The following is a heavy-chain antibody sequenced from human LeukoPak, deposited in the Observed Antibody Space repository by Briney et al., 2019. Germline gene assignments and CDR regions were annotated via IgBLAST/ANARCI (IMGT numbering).Heavy chain of an antibody. V-gene: IGHV3-7*01. CDR3: ARGPTNGQAFDY. CDR1: GFTFSSSW. Sequence: GGSLRLSCEASGFTFSSSWMTWVRQAPGKGLEWVASIREDGSEKTSVDSVKGRFTISRDNAKNSLYLQMDRMRAEDTAVYYCARGPTNGQAFDYWGQGTLVSVSS. D-gene: IGHD2-8*01. CDR2: IREDGSEK. J-gene: IGHJ4*02.